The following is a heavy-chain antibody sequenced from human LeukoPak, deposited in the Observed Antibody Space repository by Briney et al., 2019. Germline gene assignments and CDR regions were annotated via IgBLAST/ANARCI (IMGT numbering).Heavy chain of an antibody. V-gene: IGHV3-21*01. CDR2: ISSSSSYI. CDR3: ARDVGYCSSTSCYAFDI. D-gene: IGHD2-2*01. Sequence: GGSLRLSCAAFGFTFSSYSMNWVRQAPGKGLEWVSSISSSSSYIYYADSVKGRFTISRDNAKNSLYLQMNSLRAEDTAVYYCARDVGYCSSTSCYAFDIWGQGTMVTVSS. J-gene: IGHJ3*02. CDR1: GFTFSSYS.